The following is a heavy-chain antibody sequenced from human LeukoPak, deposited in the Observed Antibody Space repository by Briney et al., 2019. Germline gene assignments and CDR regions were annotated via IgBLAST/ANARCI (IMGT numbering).Heavy chain of an antibody. CDR1: GGSFSGYY. J-gene: IGHJ4*02. Sequence: SETLSLTCAVYGGSFSGYYWSWIRQPPGKGLEWIGEINHSGSTYYNPSLKSRVTISVDTSKNQFSLKLSSVTAADTAVYYCARKGWLLREYYFDYWGQGTLVTVSS. D-gene: IGHD3-22*01. CDR2: INHSGST. V-gene: IGHV4-34*01. CDR3: ARKGWLLREYYFDY.